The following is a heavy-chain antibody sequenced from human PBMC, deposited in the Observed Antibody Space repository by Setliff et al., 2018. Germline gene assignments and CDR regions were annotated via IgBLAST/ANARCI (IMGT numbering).Heavy chain of an antibody. CDR1: GYTFTGYY. Sequence: GASVKVSCKASGYTFTGYYMHWVRQAPGQGPEWMGWTNPNTGGTTYAQAFQARITMTRDTSISTAYMELSRLTSDDSAVYYCARAVSGYDYHYFDKWGQGTLVTVSS. CDR2: TNPNTGGT. J-gene: IGHJ4*02. V-gene: IGHV1-2*02. D-gene: IGHD5-12*01. CDR3: ARAVSGYDYHYFDK.